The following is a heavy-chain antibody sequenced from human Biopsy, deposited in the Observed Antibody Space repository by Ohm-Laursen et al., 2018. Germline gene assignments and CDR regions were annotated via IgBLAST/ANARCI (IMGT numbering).Heavy chain of an antibody. V-gene: IGHV1-69*06. CDR2: NIPILGTG. Sequence: PVKVSCKGPGGTFSNYGVNWVRQAPGQGLEWLGGNIPILGTGNYAQKFQDRVTVAADTSTSTATMELRSLRSDDTAMYYCATKLTGYFHHWGQGTLVIVSS. CDR1: GGTFSNYG. D-gene: IGHD3-9*01. CDR3: ATKLTGYFHH. J-gene: IGHJ1*01.